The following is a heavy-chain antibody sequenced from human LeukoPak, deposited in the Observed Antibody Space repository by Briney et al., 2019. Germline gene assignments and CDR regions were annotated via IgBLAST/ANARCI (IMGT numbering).Heavy chain of an antibody. CDR2: IRYDGSNK. Sequence: GGSLRLSCAASGFTFSGYGMHWVRQAPGKGLEWVAFIRYDGSNKHYADSVKGRFTISRDNAKNSLYLQMNSLRAEDTAVYYCAREANYDFDYWGQGTLVTVSS. CDR1: GFTFSGYG. V-gene: IGHV3-30*02. D-gene: IGHD3-3*01. J-gene: IGHJ4*02. CDR3: AREANYDFDY.